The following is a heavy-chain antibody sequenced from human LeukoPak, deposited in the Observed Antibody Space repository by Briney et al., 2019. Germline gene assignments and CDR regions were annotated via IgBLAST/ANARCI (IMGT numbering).Heavy chain of an antibody. V-gene: IGHV1-2*02. CDR1: GYTFTDYY. CDR2: IYPNSGGT. Sequence: ASVKVSFKASGYTFTDYYMHWVRQAPGQGLEWIGWIYPNSGGTNYAQNFQGRVTMTRDTSISTAYMGLSRLRSDDTAVYFCARGRSEYYLYSWGHGDLVTVSS. J-gene: IGHJ1*01. D-gene: IGHD2/OR15-2a*01. CDR3: ARGRSEYYLYS.